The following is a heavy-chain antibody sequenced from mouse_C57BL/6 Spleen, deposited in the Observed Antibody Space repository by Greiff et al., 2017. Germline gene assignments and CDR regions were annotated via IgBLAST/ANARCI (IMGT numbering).Heavy chain of an antibody. D-gene: IGHD2-2*01. CDR2: ISYSGST. Sequence: LMESGPGLAKLFLTLSLSCSVTGYSITRYYWNLTRKFPGNKLEYMGYISYSGSTYYNPPPKSRISITRDTSKNQYYLQLNAVTTEDTATYYCARKVRGYAMDYWGQGTSVTVSS. CDR1: GYSITRYY. V-gene: IGHV3-8*01. J-gene: IGHJ4*01. CDR3: ARKVRGYAMDY.